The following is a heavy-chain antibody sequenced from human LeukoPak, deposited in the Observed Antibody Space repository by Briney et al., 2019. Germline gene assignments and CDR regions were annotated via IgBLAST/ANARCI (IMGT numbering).Heavy chain of an antibody. Sequence: PGGSLRLSCAASGFTFSTFAMIWVRQPPGKGLEWVSSIFPSGGEIHYADSVRGRFTISRDNSKSTLSLQMNSLRAEDTAVYYCAKDGYYDSSAYYYVRYFDLWGRGTLVTVSS. CDR2: IFPSGGEI. D-gene: IGHD3-22*01. J-gene: IGHJ2*01. CDR1: GFTFSTFA. V-gene: IGHV3-23*01. CDR3: AKDGYYDSSAYYYVRYFDL.